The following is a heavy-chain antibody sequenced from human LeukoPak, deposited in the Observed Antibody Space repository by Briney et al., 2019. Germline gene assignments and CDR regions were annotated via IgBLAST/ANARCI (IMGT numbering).Heavy chain of an antibody. Sequence: PSETLSLTCTVSGGSISSGGYYWSWIRQHPGKGLEWIGYIYYSGSTNYNPSLKSRVTISVDTSKNQFSLKLSSVTAADTAVYYCAREGTFSGSYDSDAFDIWGQGTMVTVSS. J-gene: IGHJ3*02. D-gene: IGHD1-26*01. CDR1: GGSISSGGYY. CDR3: AREGTFSGSYDSDAFDI. V-gene: IGHV4-61*08. CDR2: IYYSGST.